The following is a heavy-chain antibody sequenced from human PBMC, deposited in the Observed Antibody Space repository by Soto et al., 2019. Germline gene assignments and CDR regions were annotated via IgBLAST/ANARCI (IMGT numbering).Heavy chain of an antibody. CDR3: AKPLAVAGDGPFDS. CDR1: GFTFDDYV. V-gene: IGHV3-9*01. CDR2: ISWNSGSI. Sequence: ESGGGLVQPGRSLRLSCAASGFTFDDYVMHWVRQAPGKGLEWVSGISWNSGSIGYADSVKGRITISRDNAKNSLYLQMNSLRAEDTALYYCAKPLAVAGDGPFDSWGQGTLVTVSS. J-gene: IGHJ4*02. D-gene: IGHD6-19*01.